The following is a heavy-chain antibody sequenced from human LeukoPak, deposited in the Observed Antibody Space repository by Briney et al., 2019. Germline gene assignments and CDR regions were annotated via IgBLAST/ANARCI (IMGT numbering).Heavy chain of an antibody. J-gene: IGHJ4*02. CDR1: GGSSSNYF. Sequence: KSSETLSLTCTVSGGSSSNYFCTWLRQSAGAGLECIGRIHTSGTTYYNPSLKSRVSMSVDTSKNEFSLRLNSVTAADTAVYYCARDPAGHGRYFDYWGQGALVTVSS. CDR2: IHTSGTT. D-gene: IGHD1-14*01. CDR3: ARDPAGHGRYFDY. V-gene: IGHV4-4*07.